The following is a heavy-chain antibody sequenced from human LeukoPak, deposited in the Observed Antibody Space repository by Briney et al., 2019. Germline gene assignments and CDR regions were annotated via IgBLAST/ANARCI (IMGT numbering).Heavy chain of an antibody. Sequence: LGESLKISCKGSGYSFTSYWIGWVRQMPGKGLEWMGIIYPGDSDTRYSPSFQGQVTISADKSISTAYLQWSSLKASDTAMYYCARHPYSSSWRSYPPYFDYWGQGTLVTVSS. CDR2: IYPGDSDT. J-gene: IGHJ4*02. CDR3: ARHPYSSSWRSYPPYFDY. V-gene: IGHV5-51*01. D-gene: IGHD6-13*01. CDR1: GYSFTSYW.